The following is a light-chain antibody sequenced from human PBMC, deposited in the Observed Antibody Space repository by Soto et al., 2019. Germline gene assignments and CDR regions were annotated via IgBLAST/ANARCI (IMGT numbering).Light chain of an antibody. CDR3: QQYNNWPPA. CDR2: GAS. V-gene: IGKV3-15*01. J-gene: IGKJ1*01. Sequence: EIVMTQSPATLSVSPGERATLSCRASQSVSSNLAWYQKKPGQAPRLLIYGASTRATGIPARLSGSGSGTEFTLTISSLQAEDFAVYYCQQYNNWPPAFGQGTKVEIK. CDR1: QSVSSN.